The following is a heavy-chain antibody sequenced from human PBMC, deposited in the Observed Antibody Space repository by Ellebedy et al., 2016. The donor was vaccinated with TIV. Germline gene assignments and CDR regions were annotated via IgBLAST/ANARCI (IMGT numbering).Heavy chain of an antibody. J-gene: IGHJ4*02. CDR1: GGSISSYY. D-gene: IGHD3-10*01. V-gene: IGHV4-4*07. CDR3: ARDKGYGSELERGLDY. Sequence: PSETLFLTCTVSGGSISSYYWSWIRQPAGKGLEWIGRIYTSGSTNYNPSLKSRVTMSVDTSKNQFSLKLSSVTDADTAVYYCARDKGYGSELERGLDYWGQGTLVTVSS. CDR2: IYTSGST.